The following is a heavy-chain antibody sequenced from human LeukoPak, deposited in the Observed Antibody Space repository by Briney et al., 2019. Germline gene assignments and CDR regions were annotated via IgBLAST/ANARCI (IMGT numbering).Heavy chain of an antibody. V-gene: IGHV1-46*01. Sequence: ASVKASCKASGYTFTSYYMHWVRQAPGQGLEWMGIINPSGGSTSYAQKFQGRVTMTRDTSTSTVYMELSSLRPEDTAVYYCAREPRRANSFDIWGQGTMVTVSS. CDR2: INPSGGST. J-gene: IGHJ3*02. CDR1: GYTFTSYY. CDR3: AREPRRANSFDI.